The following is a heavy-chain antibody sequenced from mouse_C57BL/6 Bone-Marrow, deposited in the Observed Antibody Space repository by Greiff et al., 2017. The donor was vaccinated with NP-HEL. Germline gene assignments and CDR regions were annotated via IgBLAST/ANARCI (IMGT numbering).Heavy chain of an antibody. V-gene: IGHV14-4*01. D-gene: IGHD2-12*01. CDR1: GFNIKDDY. CDR3: TRDDGAWFAY. CDR2: IDPENGDT. J-gene: IGHJ3*01. Sequence: EVQLQQSGAELVRPGASVKLSCTASGFNIKDDYMHWVKQRPEQGLEGIGWIDPENGDTEYASKFQGKATITADTSSNTAYLQLSSLTSEDTAVYYCTRDDGAWFAYWGQGTLVTVSA.